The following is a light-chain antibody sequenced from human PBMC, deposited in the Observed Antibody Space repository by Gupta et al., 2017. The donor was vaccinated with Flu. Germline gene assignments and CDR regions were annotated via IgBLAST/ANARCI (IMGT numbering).Light chain of an antibody. CDR3: SSYAGSNNLL. Sequence: QSALTQPPSASGSPGQSVAISCPGTSSDVGSYNYVSWYQQHPGKAPKVMIYEVSKRPSGVPDRFSGSKSGSTASLTVSGLQAEDEADYYCSSYAGSNNLLFGGGTKLIVL. CDR2: EVS. J-gene: IGLJ2*01. V-gene: IGLV2-8*01. CDR1: SSDVGSYNY.